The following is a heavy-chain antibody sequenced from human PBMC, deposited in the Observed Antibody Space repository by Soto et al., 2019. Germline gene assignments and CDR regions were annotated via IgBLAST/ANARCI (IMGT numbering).Heavy chain of an antibody. CDR3: VRTIQPGTTTYFDS. D-gene: IGHD1-1*01. CDR2: IYYSGST. J-gene: IGHJ4*02. CDR1: GASISSGGYS. V-gene: IGHV4-31*03. Sequence: PSETLSLTCTVSGASISSGGYSWSWIRQHPGKGLEWIGYIYYSGSTYYNPSLKSRVTISVDTSKNQFSLKLSSVTAADTAVYFCVRTIQPGTTTYFDSWGQGTLVTVSS.